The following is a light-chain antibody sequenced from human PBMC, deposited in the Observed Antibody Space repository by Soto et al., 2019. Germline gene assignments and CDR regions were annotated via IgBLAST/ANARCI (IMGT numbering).Light chain of an antibody. V-gene: IGLV1-44*01. CDR1: SSNIGSNT. J-gene: IGLJ3*02. CDR2: GNH. CDR3: AAGDDSLNGWV. Sequence: QPVLIQASSMSGTPGQRVTISCSGSSSNIGSNTVNWYQQVPGTAPKLLIYGNHKRPSGVPDRFSGSKSGTSASLAISGLQSEDEADYYCAAGDDSLNGWVFGGGTKVTVL.